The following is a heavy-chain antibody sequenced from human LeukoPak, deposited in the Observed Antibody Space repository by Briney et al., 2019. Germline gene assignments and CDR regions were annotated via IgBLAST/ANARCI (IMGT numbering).Heavy chain of an antibody. CDR1: GGTFSSYA. Sequence: SVKVSCKASGGTFSSYAISWVRQAPGQGLEWMGGIIPIFGTANYAQKFQGRVTITADESTSTAYMELSSLRSDDTAVYYCARIVRQQLVHWFDPWGQGTLVTVSS. D-gene: IGHD6-13*01. J-gene: IGHJ5*02. CDR2: IIPIFGTA. V-gene: IGHV1-69*13. CDR3: ARIVRQQLVHWFDP.